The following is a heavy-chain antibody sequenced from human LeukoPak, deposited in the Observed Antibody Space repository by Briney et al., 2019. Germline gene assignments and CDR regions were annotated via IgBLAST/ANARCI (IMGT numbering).Heavy chain of an antibody. CDR2: ISYDGTNK. Sequence: GRSLRLSCAASRFSFSTYAMHWVRQSPGKGLEWVAVISYDGTNKKHADSVKGRFTISRDNSKNTLYLQMNSLRAEDTAVYYCAKATIVVVVAAYYFDYWGQGTLVTVSS. CDR3: AKATIVVVVAAYYFDY. D-gene: IGHD2-15*01. CDR1: RFSFSTYA. V-gene: IGHV3-30*04. J-gene: IGHJ4*02.